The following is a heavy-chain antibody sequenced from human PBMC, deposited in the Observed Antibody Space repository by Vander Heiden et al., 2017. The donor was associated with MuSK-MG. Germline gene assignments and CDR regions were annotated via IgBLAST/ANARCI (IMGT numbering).Heavy chain of an antibody. Sequence: QVQLVQSGAEVTKPGPSVNVSCKVSGGPFSSYALSWVRQAPGQGLEWMGGIIPIFGTANYAQKFQGRVTITADESTSTAYMELSSLRSEDTAVYYCARVRAAAGTWDYYYYGMDVWGQGTTVTVSS. CDR2: IIPIFGTA. CDR1: GGPFSSYA. J-gene: IGHJ6*02. D-gene: IGHD6-13*01. V-gene: IGHV1-69*01. CDR3: ARVRAAAGTWDYYYYGMDV.